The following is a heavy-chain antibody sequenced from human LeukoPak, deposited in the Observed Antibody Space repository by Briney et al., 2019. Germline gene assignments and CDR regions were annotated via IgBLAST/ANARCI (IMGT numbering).Heavy chain of an antibody. D-gene: IGHD3-9*01. CDR1: GYTFTGYY. J-gene: IGHJ4*02. Sequence: GASVTVSCKASGYTFTGYYMHWVRQAPGQGLEWMGWINPNSGGTNYAQKFQGRVTMTRDTSISTAYMELSRLRSDDTAVYYCARADSKYFDWFRALHEYYFDYWGQGTLVTVSS. CDR3: ARADSKYFDWFRALHEYYFDY. V-gene: IGHV1-2*02. CDR2: INPNSGGT.